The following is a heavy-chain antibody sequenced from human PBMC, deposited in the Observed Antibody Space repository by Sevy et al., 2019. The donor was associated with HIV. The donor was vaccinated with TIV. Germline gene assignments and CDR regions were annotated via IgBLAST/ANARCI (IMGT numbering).Heavy chain of an antibody. CDR3: ARSPYYDFWSGNGYYFDY. J-gene: IGHJ4*02. CDR1: GFTFSSYA. V-gene: IGHV3-30*04. Sequence: GGSLRLSCAASGFTFSSYAMHWVRQAPGKGLEWVAVISYDGSNKYYADSVKGRFTISRDNSKNTLYLQMNSLRAEDTAVYYCARSPYYDFWSGNGYYFDYWGQGTLVTVSS. CDR2: ISYDGSNK. D-gene: IGHD3-3*01.